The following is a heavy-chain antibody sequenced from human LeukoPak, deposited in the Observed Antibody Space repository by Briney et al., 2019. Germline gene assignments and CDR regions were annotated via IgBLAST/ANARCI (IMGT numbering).Heavy chain of an antibody. J-gene: IGHJ5*02. Sequence: SETLSLTCAVSGYSISSGYYWGWIRQPPGKGLEWIGSIYYSGSTYYNPSLKSRVTISVDTSKNQFSLKLSSVTAADTAVYYCARVWIQLWLPNWFDPWGQGTLVTVSS. D-gene: IGHD5-18*01. CDR2: IYYSGST. CDR3: ARVWIQLWLPNWFDP. V-gene: IGHV4-38-2*01. CDR1: GYSISSGYY.